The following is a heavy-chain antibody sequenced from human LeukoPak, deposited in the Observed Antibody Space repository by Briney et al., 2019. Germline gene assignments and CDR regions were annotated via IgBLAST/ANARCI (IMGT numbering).Heavy chain of an antibody. V-gene: IGHV5-51*01. CDR1: GYPSPNYW. CDR2: IYPGDSET. J-gene: IGHJ4*02. Sequence: GESLKISCKSSGYPSPNYWIGWVRQMPGKGLEYMGIIYPGDSETIYSPSFQGQVTISADKSITTAYLQWSSLKASDSGRYYCARFLDYGDHLGYFDNWGQGALVTVSS. D-gene: IGHD4/OR15-4a*01. CDR3: ARFLDYGDHLGYFDN.